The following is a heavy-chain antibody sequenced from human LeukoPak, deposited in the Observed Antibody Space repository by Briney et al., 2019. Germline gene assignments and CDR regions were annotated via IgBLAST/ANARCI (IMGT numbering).Heavy chain of an antibody. V-gene: IGHV1-8*03. J-gene: IGHJ4*02. Sequence: KPGASVTVSCTASGYTFTSYDINWVRQATGQGLEWMGWMNPNSGNTVYAQKFQGRVTITRNTSISTAYMELSSLISEDTPVYYCARTRYSGSYYPPYYFDYWGQGTLVTVSS. CDR3: ARTRYSGSYYPPYYFDY. CDR2: MNPNSGNT. CDR1: GYTFTSYD. D-gene: IGHD1-26*01.